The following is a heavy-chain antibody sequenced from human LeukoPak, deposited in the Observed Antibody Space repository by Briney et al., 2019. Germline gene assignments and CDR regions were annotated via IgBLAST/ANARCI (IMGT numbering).Heavy chain of an antibody. V-gene: IGHV4-59*11. CDR2: IYYSGST. CDR3: ARVGEQLLVYYYMDV. Sequence: SETLSLTCTVSGGSISSHYWSWIRQPPGKGLEWIGYIYYSGSTNYNPSLKSRVTISVDTSKNQFSLKLSSVTAADTAAYYCARVGEQLLVYYYMDVWGKGTTVTVSS. D-gene: IGHD5-18*01. CDR1: GGSISSHY. J-gene: IGHJ6*03.